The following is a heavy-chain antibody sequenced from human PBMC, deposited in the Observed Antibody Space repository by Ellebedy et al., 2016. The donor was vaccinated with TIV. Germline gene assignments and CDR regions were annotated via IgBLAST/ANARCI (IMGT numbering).Heavy chain of an antibody. CDR2: LSGSGGST. J-gene: IGHJ6*02. CDR3: AKRVTMVRGVITYYHYAMDV. D-gene: IGHD3-10*01. Sequence: GESLKISCAASGFTFSSYAMSWVRQAPGKGLEWVSSLSGSGGSTYYADSVKGRFTISRDNSKNKLYLQMNSLKAEDTAVYYCAKRVTMVRGVITYYHYAMDVWGQGTTVTVSS. V-gene: IGHV3-23*01. CDR1: GFTFSSYA.